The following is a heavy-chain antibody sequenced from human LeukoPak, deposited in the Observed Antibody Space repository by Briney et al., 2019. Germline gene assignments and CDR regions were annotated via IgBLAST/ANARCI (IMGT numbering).Heavy chain of an antibody. CDR3: ARPYYDSSAPPYDY. CDR2: ISAYNGNT. CDR1: GYTFTSYG. Sequence: ASVKVSCKTSGYTFTSYGISWVRQAPGQGLEWMGWISAYNGNTNYAQKLQGRVTMTTDASTSTAYMELRSLRSDDTAVYYCARPYYDSSAPPYDYWGQGTLVTVSS. J-gene: IGHJ4*02. D-gene: IGHD3-22*01. V-gene: IGHV1-18*01.